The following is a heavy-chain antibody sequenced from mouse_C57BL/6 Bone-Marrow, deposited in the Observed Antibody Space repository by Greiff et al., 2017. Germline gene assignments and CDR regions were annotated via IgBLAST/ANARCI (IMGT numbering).Heavy chain of an antibody. CDR3: SSVDGNYFDF. CDR1: GFNIKDDY. CDR2: IDPEIGDT. J-gene: IGHJ2*01. Sequence: EVQRVESGAELVRPGASVKLSCTASGFNIKDDYIHWVKQRPEQGLEWIGWIDPEIGDTEYASKFQGKATITSDTSSNTAYLQLSSLTSEDTAVYYCSSVDGNYFDFWGQGTPLTVAS. D-gene: IGHD2-3*01. V-gene: IGHV14-4*01.